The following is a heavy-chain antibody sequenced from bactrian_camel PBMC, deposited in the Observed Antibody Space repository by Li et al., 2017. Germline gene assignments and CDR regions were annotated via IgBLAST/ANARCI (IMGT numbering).Heavy chain of an antibody. CDR2: INTGSGMT. D-gene: IGHD1*01. V-gene: IGHV3S40*01. J-gene: IGHJ4*01. CDR3: AAARTLMDFARSRVY. CDR1: GNTYNY. Sequence: DVQLVESGGGSVQAGGSLTLSCAYSGNTYNYMAWFRQVPGKEREGLAGINTGSGMTRYADSVKGRFTISQDKVKNQVYLQMNRLKPEDSATYYCAAARTLMDFARSRVYWGQGTQVTVS.